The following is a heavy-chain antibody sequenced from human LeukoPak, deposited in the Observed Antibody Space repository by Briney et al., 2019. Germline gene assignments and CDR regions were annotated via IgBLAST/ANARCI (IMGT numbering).Heavy chain of an antibody. Sequence: PGGSLRLSCAASGFTFSSYSMNWVRQAPGKGLEWVSYISSSSSTIYYADSVKGRFTISRDNAKNSLYLRMNSLRAEDTAVYYCARDIAVALDYWGQGTLDTVSS. V-gene: IGHV3-48*01. CDR1: GFTFSSYS. D-gene: IGHD6-19*01. CDR2: ISSSSSTI. CDR3: ARDIAVALDY. J-gene: IGHJ4*02.